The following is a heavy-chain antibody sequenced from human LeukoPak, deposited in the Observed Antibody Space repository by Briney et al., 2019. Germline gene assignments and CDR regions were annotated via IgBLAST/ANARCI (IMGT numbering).Heavy chain of an antibody. V-gene: IGHV3-23*01. Sequence: PGGSLRLSCAASGFTFSSYAMTWVRQAPGKGLEWVSAISDTGGSTYDADSVKGRFTISRDNSKNTLYLQMNSLRAEDTAVYYCAKDNSIGRYCTNGVCSPFDYWGQGTLVTVSS. J-gene: IGHJ4*02. D-gene: IGHD2-8*01. CDR1: GFTFSSYA. CDR2: ISDTGGST. CDR3: AKDNSIGRYCTNGVCSPFDY.